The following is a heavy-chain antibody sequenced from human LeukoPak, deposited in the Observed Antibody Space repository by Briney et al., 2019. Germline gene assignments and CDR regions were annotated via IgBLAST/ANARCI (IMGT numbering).Heavy chain of an antibody. Sequence: PGGSLRLSCAASGLTFSSHSMNWVRQAPGKGLEWIAYITSSTSNIYYVDSVKGRFTISRDNAKNSLYLQTNSLRAEDTAVYYCAGNSGSYSYFDYWGQGTLVTVAS. CDR3: AGNSGSYSYFDY. J-gene: IGHJ4*02. V-gene: IGHV3-48*04. CDR2: ITSSTSNI. CDR1: GLTFSSHS. D-gene: IGHD1-26*01.